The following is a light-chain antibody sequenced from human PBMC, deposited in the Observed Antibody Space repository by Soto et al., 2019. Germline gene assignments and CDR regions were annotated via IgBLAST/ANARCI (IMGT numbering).Light chain of an antibody. J-gene: IGLJ2*01. V-gene: IGLV2-8*01. CDR2: EVS. CDR1: SSDDGGYNY. Sequence: QYALTQPPSASGSPGQSVTISCTGTSSDDGGYNYVSWYQQHPGKAPKLIIYEVSQRPSGVPDRFSGSKSGNTASLTVSGLQAEDEADYYCSLYAGSNNLVFGGGTKLTVL. CDR3: SLYAGSNNLV.